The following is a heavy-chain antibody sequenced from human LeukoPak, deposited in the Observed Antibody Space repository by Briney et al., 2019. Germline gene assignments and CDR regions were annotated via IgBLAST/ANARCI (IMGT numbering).Heavy chain of an antibody. V-gene: IGHV3-23*01. Sequence: GGSLRLSCDASGFTFSTYAMSWVRQAPGEGLEWVSGLSGSGGSTWYADSVKGRFTISRDNSKNTVYLHMNSLRAEDTAVYYCAKFEGLCGSANTCYHFDCWGQGTLVTVSS. CDR2: LSGSGGST. D-gene: IGHD2-2*01. CDR1: GFTFSTYA. CDR3: AKFEGLCGSANTCYHFDC. J-gene: IGHJ4*02.